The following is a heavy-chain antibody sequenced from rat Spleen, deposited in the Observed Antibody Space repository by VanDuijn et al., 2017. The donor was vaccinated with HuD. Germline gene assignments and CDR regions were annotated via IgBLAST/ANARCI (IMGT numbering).Heavy chain of an antibody. D-gene: IGHD1-1*01. V-gene: IGHV5-29*01. CDR1: GLTFSDYG. J-gene: IGHJ2*01. CDR2: ISYGDSSGHSST. Sequence: EVQLVESGGGLVQPGRSLKLSCAASGLTFSDYGMAWVRQAPTKGLEWVATISYGDSSGHSSTYYRDSVKGRFTISSDNAKCTLYLQMDSLRSEDTDTYYCARIGPSGDSLDYWGQGDMVTVSS. CDR3: ARIGPSGDSLDY.